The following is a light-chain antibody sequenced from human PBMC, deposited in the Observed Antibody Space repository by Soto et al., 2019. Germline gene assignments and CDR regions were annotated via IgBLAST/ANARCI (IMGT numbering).Light chain of an antibody. Sequence: EMVMTQSPATLSVSPGDGATLSCRASQSVGSNLAWFQQKPGQAPRLLIYGASTRATGIPARFSGSGSGTEFTLTISSLQSEDFAVYYCQQYYNWPRTFGQGTKLGIK. CDR3: QQYYNWPRT. V-gene: IGKV3-15*01. CDR2: GAS. CDR1: QSVGSN. J-gene: IGKJ2*01.